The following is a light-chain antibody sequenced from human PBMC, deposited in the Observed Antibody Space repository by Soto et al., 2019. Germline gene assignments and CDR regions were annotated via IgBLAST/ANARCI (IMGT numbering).Light chain of an antibody. J-gene: IGKJ4*01. CDR2: DAF. V-gene: IGKV1-33*01. Sequence: DIQMTQSPSSLSAAVGDRVTMTCQASQRIGNFLNWYQRKSGEAPKLLIYDAFNLETGVTSRFNGSGSGTDFTFTINHLQPEDVATYYCQQYDTFPPFTFGGGTKVEIK. CDR1: QRIGNF. CDR3: QQYDTFPPFT.